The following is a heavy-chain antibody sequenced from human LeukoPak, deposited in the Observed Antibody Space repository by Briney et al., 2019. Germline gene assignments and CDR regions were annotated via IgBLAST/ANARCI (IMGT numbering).Heavy chain of an antibody. CDR2: INPSGGST. Sequence: ASVKVSCKASGYTFTSYDINWVRQATGQGLEWMGIINPSGGSTSYAQKFQGRVTMTRDASTSTVYMELSSLRSEDTAVYYCARDGRSGDTKALDYWGQGTLVTVSS. CDR1: GYTFTSYD. J-gene: IGHJ4*02. V-gene: IGHV1-46*01. CDR3: ARDGRSGDTKALDY. D-gene: IGHD4-17*01.